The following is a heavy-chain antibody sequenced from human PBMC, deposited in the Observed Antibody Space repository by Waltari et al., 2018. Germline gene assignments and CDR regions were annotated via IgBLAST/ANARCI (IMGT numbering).Heavy chain of an antibody. CDR1: VGTFSSYA. CDR2: TIPIFGTS. Sequence: QVQLVQSGAEVTKPGSSVKVSCKASVGTFSSYAIPWGRQAPGQGLEWMGRTIPIFGTSNYAQRFQGRVTITADKSTSTAYMELSSLRSEDTAVYYCAREVRPPFGYNYYYMDVWGKGTTVTISS. J-gene: IGHJ6*03. CDR3: AREVRPPFGYNYYYMDV. D-gene: IGHD3-10*01. V-gene: IGHV1-69*13.